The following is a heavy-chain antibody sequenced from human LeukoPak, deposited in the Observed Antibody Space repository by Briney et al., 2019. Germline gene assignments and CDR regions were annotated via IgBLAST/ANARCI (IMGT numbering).Heavy chain of an antibody. J-gene: IGHJ4*02. D-gene: IGHD2-15*01. CDR2: ITTSGGST. CDR1: GFTFSIYD. Sequence: PGGSLRLSCAASGFTFSIYDMSWVRQAPGKGLEWVSSITTSGGSTFYADSVKGRFTISRDNSKNTLYLQMNSLRAEDTAVYYCATDPDYCSGGSCYPPFDYWGQGTLVTVSS. V-gene: IGHV3-23*01. CDR3: ATDPDYCSGGSCYPPFDY.